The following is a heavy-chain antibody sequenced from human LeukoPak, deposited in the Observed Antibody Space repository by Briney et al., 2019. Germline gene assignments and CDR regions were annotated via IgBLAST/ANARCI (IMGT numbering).Heavy chain of an antibody. Sequence: GASVKVSCKASGGTFSSYAISWVRQAPGQGLEWMGRIIPIFGTANYAQKFQGRVTITTDESTSTAYMELSSLRSEDTAVYYCARDFGGNSRYCSSTSCPRGQWFGELNYYYYMDVWGKGTTVTVSS. J-gene: IGHJ6*03. D-gene: IGHD2-2*01. V-gene: IGHV1-69*05. CDR1: GGTFSSYA. CDR3: ARDFGGNSRYCSSTSCPRGQWFGELNYYYYMDV. CDR2: IIPIFGTA.